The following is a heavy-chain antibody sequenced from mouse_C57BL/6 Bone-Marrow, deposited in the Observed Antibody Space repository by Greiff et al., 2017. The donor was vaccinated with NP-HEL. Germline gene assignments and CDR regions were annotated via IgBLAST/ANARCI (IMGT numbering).Heavy chain of an antibody. CDR1: GYTFTSYW. V-gene: IGHV1-50*01. J-gene: IGHJ2*01. CDR3: ARWPFDY. Sequence: VKLQQPGAELVKPGASVKLSCKASGYTFTSYWMQWVKQRPGQGLEWIGEIDPSDSYTNYNQKFKGKATLTVDTSSSTAYMQLSSLTSEDSAVYYCARWPFDYWGQGTTLTVSS. CDR2: IDPSDSYT.